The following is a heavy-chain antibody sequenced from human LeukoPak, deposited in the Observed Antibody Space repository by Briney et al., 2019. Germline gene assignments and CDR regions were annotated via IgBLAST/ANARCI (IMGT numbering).Heavy chain of an antibody. CDR1: VYTFTSYY. D-gene: IGHD3-9*01. V-gene: IGHV1-46*01. Sequence: GASVKASCKASVYTFTSYYMHWVRQAPGQGLEWMGLINPSGGSTSYAQKFQGRVTMTRDTSTSTVYMELSSLRSEDTAVYYCARHYDILTGYDYYYMDVWGKGTTVTISS. CDR2: INPSGGST. J-gene: IGHJ6*03. CDR3: ARHYDILTGYDYYYMDV.